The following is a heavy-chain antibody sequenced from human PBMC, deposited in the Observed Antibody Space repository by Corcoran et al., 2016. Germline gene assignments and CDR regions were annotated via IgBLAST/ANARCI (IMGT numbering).Heavy chain of an antibody. J-gene: IGHJ4*02. CDR3: ARDGPDGSLRDY. CDR1: GGTFSSYA. Sequence: QVQLVQSGAEVKKPGSSVKVSCKASGGTFSSYAISWVRQAPGQGLEWMGGIFPIFGTANYAQKFQGRVTITADESTSTAYMELSSMRSEDTAVYYCARDGPDGSLRDYWGQGTLVTVSA. V-gene: IGHV1-69*01. D-gene: IGHD3-10*01. CDR2: IFPIFGTA.